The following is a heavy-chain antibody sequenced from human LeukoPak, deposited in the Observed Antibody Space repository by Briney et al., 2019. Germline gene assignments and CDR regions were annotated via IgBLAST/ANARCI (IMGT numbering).Heavy chain of an antibody. CDR1: RGSISSYY. Sequence: SETLSLTCTVSRGSISSYYWSWIRQPPGKGLEWIGSIYATGSTYYKSSLKSRVTISIDTSNNQFSLKLTSLTAADTAVYYCARDSGQHLGYDCSHWGPGTLVIVSS. CDR2: IYATGST. CDR3: ARDSGQHLGYDCSH. V-gene: IGHV4-59*12. J-gene: IGHJ4*02. D-gene: IGHD5-12*01.